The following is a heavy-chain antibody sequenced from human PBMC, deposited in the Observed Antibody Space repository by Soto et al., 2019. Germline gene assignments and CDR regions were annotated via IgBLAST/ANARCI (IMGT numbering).Heavy chain of an antibody. Sequence: SETLSLTCAVSGGSISSGGYSWSWTRQPPGKGLEWIGYIYHSGSTYYNPSLKSRVTISVDRSKNQFSLKLSSVTAADTAVYYRARVPDVWGQGTTVTVSS. V-gene: IGHV4-30-2*01. CDR1: GGSISSGGYS. J-gene: IGHJ6*02. CDR3: ARVPDV. CDR2: IYHSGST.